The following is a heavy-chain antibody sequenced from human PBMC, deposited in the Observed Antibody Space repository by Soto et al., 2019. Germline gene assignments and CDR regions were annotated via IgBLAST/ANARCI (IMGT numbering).Heavy chain of an antibody. CDR3: AKKYGVYVLAYFDY. Sequence: EVQLLESGGGLVQPGGSLRLSCAASGFTFSSYAMSWVRQAPGKGLGWVSAISGSGGSTYYADSVKGRFTISRDNSKNTLYLQINSLSAEDTAVYYCAKKYGVYVLAYFDYWGQGTLVTVSS. J-gene: IGHJ4*02. CDR2: ISGSGGST. D-gene: IGHD4-17*01. V-gene: IGHV3-23*01. CDR1: GFTFSSYA.